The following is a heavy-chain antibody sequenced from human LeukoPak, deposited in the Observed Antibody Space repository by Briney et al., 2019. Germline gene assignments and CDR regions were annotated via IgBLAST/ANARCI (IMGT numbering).Heavy chain of an antibody. D-gene: IGHD3-22*01. J-gene: IGHJ5*02. CDR3: ARDTTDYYDSSGYRLVPVNWFDP. V-gene: IGHV3-7*01. CDR1: GFTFSSYW. CDR2: IKQDGSEK. Sequence: GGSLRLSCAASGFTFSSYWMSWVRQAPGKGLEWVANIKQDGSEKYYVDSVKGRFTISRDNAKNSLYLQMNSLRAEDTAVYYCARDTTDYYDSSGYRLVPVNWFDPWGQGTLVTVSS.